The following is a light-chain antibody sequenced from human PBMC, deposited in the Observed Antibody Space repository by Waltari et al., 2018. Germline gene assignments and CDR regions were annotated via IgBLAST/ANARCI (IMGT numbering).Light chain of an antibody. J-gene: IGKJ2*01. Sequence: DIQMTQSPSTLSASVGDRVTITCRASQSVRNWLAWYQQKPGKAPRLLIYKASTLESGVPSRFSGSGSGTELTLTISSLQPDDFATYYCQQYNAGHTYGQGTKLEIK. CDR1: QSVRNW. CDR3: QQYNAGHT. CDR2: KAS. V-gene: IGKV1-5*03.